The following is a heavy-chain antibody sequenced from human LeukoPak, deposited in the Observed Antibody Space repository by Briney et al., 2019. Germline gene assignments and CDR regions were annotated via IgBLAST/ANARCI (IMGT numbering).Heavy chain of an antibody. CDR2: ISRRGSST. D-gene: IGHD3-16*01. CDR3: AKDGGDVADAFDM. V-gene: IGHV3-23*01. Sequence: GGSLRLSCAASGFSFSTYGMSWVRQAPGKGLEWVSSISRRGSSTFYADSVNGRFTISRDNSKDTLYLQMNRLRAEDTALYYCAKDGGDVADAFDMWGHGTMVIVPS. J-gene: IGHJ3*02. CDR1: GFSFSTYG.